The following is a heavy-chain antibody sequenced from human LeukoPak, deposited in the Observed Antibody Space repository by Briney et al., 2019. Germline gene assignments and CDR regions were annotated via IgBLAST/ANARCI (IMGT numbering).Heavy chain of an antibody. J-gene: IGHJ3*02. CDR2: ISGSGGST. Sequence: GGSLRLSCAASGFTFSSYAMSWVRQAPGKGLEWVSAISGSGGSTYYADSVKGRFTISRDNAKNSLYLQMNSLRAEDTAVYYCARKKKYYYGSGTTKWGAFDIWGQGTMVTVSS. V-gene: IGHV3-23*01. CDR3: ARKKKYYYGSGTTKWGAFDI. D-gene: IGHD3-10*01. CDR1: GFTFSSYA.